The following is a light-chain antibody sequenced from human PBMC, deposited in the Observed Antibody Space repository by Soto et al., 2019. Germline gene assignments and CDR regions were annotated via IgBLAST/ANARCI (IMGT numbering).Light chain of an antibody. CDR2: DVD. Sequence: QSALTQPASVSGSPGQSITISCAGSSSDIGAYNFVSWYQQHPGKAPRLVIYDVDNRPSGISDRFPGSTSGNTSSLTISGLKAEEKPDYYCASYTSNDTEMFGGGTKLT. J-gene: IGLJ3*02. V-gene: IGLV2-14*03. CDR3: ASYTSNDTEM. CDR1: SSDIGAYNF.